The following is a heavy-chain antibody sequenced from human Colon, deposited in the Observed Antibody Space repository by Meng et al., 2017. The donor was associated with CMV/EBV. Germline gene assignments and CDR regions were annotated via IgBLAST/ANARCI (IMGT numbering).Heavy chain of an antibody. CDR2: ISDDGINK. D-gene: IGHD5-24*01. J-gene: IGHJ6*02. V-gene: IGHV3-30*03. Sequence: GGPLRLSCVASAFRFNSYNIHWVRQPPGKGLEWVALISDDGINKYYGDFVKGRFTVSRDNSKNTVYLEMTGLRREDTAVYYCARDPPKERHNYYYGMDVWGQGTTVTVSS. CDR1: AFRFNSYN. CDR3: ARDPPKERHNYYYGMDV.